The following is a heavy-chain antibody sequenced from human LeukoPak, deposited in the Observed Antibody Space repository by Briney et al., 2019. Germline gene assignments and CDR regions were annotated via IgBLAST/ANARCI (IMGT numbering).Heavy chain of an antibody. CDR2: INHSGST. CDR3: ARNFRSGSYSL. D-gene: IGHD3-10*01. Sequence: SETLSLTRAVYGGSFSGYYWSWIRQPPGKGLEWIGEINHSGSTNYNPSLKSRVTISVDTSKNQFSLKLSSVTAADTAVYYCARNFRSGSYSLWGQGTLVTVSS. V-gene: IGHV4-34*01. CDR1: GGSFSGYY. J-gene: IGHJ4*02.